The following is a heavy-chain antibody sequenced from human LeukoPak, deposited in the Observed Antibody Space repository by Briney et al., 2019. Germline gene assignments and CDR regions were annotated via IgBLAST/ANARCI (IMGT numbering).Heavy chain of an antibody. D-gene: IGHD6-19*01. CDR2: IYHSGST. CDR3: AGAVPGWYYGMDV. V-gene: IGHV4-30-2*01. J-gene: IGHJ6*02. Sequence: SETLSLTCAVSGGSISSGGYSWSWIRQPPGKGLEWIGYIYHSGSTYYNPSLKSRVTISVDRSKNQFSLKLSSVTAADTAVYYCAGAVPGWYYGMDVWGQGTTVTVSS. CDR1: GGSISSGGYS.